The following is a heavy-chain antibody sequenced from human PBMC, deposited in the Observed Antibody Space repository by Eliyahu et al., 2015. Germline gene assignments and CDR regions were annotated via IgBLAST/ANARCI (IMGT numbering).Heavy chain of an antibody. J-gene: IGHJ4*02. D-gene: IGHD3-10*01. CDR1: GXTFSTXW. CDR3: ATSAMIQGVTITTTFEY. Sequence: EVQLVESGGGXVQPGGSLRLSXAAXGXTFSTXWMHWVRQAPGKGLVWVSRIKSDGSSTSYADSVKGRFTISRDNAKNTLYLQMNSLRAEDTAVYYCATSAMIQGVTITTTFEYWGQGTLVTVSS. V-gene: IGHV3-74*01. CDR2: IKSDGSST.